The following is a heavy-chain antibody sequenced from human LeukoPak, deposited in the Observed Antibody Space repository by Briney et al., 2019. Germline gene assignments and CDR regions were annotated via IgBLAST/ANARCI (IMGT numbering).Heavy chain of an antibody. V-gene: IGHV3-30*18. CDR1: GFTFSSYG. J-gene: IGHJ3*02. Sequence: QAGGSLRLSCAASGFTFSSYGMHWVRQAPGKGLEWVAVISYDGSDKYYADSVKGRFTISRDNSKNTLYLQMNSLIPDDTAVYYCAKGLQQWWTFDALDIWGQGTMVTVSS. D-gene: IGHD5-18*01. CDR2: ISYDGSDK. CDR3: AKGLQQWWTFDALDI.